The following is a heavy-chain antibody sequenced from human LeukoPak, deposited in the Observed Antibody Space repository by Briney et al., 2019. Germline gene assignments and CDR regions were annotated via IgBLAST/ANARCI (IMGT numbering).Heavy chain of an antibody. J-gene: IGHJ4*02. CDR2: IYPGDSDT. CDR3: ARLAYGGNSRAVDY. Sequence: GESLQISCEGSGYIFTSYWIGWVRQLPGKGLEWMGIIYPGDSDTRYSPSFQGQVTISADKSISTAYLQWSSLKASDTAMYYCARLAYGGNSRAVDYWGQGTLVTVSS. V-gene: IGHV5-51*01. D-gene: IGHD4-23*01. CDR1: GYIFTSYW.